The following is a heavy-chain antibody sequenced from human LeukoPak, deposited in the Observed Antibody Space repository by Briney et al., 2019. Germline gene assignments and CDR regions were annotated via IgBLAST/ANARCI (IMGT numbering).Heavy chain of an antibody. CDR1: GFTFSDHY. V-gene: IGHV3-72*01. CDR2: SGNKANSYTT. Sequence: PGGSLRLSCAASGFTFSDHYMDWVRQAPGKGLEWVGRSGNKANSYTTEYAASVKGRFTISRDDSKNSLYLQMNSLKTEDTAVYYCARLGYSSGYYFDYWGQGTLVTVSS. J-gene: IGHJ4*02. D-gene: IGHD6-19*01. CDR3: ARLGYSSGYYFDY.